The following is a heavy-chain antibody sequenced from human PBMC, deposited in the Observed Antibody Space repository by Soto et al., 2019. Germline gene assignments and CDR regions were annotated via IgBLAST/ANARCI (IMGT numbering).Heavy chain of an antibody. J-gene: IGHJ4*02. D-gene: IGHD3-22*01. CDR2: IDPSDSQT. V-gene: IGHV5-10-1*01. CDR3: ARQIYDSDTGPNFQYYFDS. Sequence: GQSLKISCKVSVYGFAGYWITWVRQKPGKGLEWMGRIDPSDSQTYYSPSFRGHVTISVTKSITTVFLQWSSLRASDTAMYYCARQIYDSDTGPNFQYYFDSWGQGTPVTVSS. CDR1: VYGFAGYW.